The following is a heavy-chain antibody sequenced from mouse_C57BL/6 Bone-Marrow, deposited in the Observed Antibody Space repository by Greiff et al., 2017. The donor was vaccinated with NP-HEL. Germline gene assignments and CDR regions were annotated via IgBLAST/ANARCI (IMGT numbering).Heavy chain of an antibody. J-gene: IGHJ1*03. D-gene: IGHD1-1*01. CDR2: IDPSDSET. V-gene: IGHV1-52*01. Sequence: QVQLQQPGAELVRPGSSVKLSCKASGYTFTSYWMHWVKQRPIQGLEWIGNIDPSDSETHYNQKFKDKATLTVDKSSSTAYMQLSSLTSEDSAVYYCANYYGSSFYWYFDVWGTGTTVTVSS. CDR3: ANYYGSSFYWYFDV. CDR1: GYTFTSYW.